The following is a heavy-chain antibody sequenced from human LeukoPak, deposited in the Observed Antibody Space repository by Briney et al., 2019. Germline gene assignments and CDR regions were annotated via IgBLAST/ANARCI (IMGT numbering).Heavy chain of an antibody. Sequence: GRSLRLSCAASGFTFSSYGMHWVRQAPGKGLEWVAVISYDGSNKYYADSVKGRFTISRDNSKNTLYLQMNSLRAEDTAVYYCAKSGSGNSYGLDYWGQGTLVTVSS. V-gene: IGHV3-30*18. D-gene: IGHD5-18*01. CDR2: ISYDGSNK. CDR3: AKSGSGNSYGLDY. J-gene: IGHJ4*02. CDR1: GFTFSSYG.